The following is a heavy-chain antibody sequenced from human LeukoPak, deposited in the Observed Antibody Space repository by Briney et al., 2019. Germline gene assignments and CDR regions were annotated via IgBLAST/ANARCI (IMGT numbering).Heavy chain of an antibody. D-gene: IGHD1-1*01. CDR2: INHSGST. V-gene: IGHV4-34*01. Sequence: SETLSLTCAVYGVSFSGYYWSWIRQPPGKGLEWIGEINHSGSTNYNPSLKSRVTISVDTSKNQFSLNLTSVTAADSAVYYCARVSWFPGTSYYYMDVWGKGTTVTVSS. CDR1: GVSFSGYY. J-gene: IGHJ6*03. CDR3: ARVSWFPGTSYYYMDV.